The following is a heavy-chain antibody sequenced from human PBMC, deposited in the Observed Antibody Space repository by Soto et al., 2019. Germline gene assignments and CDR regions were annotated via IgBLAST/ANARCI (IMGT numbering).Heavy chain of an antibody. V-gene: IGHV4-31*03. CDR3: ARVWQKVRGVISYYFDY. J-gene: IGHJ4*02. CDR1: GGSISSGGYY. D-gene: IGHD3-10*01. CDR2: IYYSGST. Sequence: QVQPQESGPGLVKPSQTLSLTCTVSGGSISSGGYYWSWIRQHPGKGLEWIGYIYYSGSTYYNPSLKSRVTISVDTSKNQFSLKLSSVTAADTAVYYCARVWQKVRGVISYYFDYWGQGTLVTVSS.